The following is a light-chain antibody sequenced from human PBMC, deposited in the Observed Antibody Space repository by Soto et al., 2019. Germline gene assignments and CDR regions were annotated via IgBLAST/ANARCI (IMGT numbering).Light chain of an antibody. V-gene: IGLV2-14*01. CDR3: SSYRRSKTFV. CDR1: SSDVGAYNY. CDR2: EVR. J-gene: IGLJ1*01. Sequence: QSALTQPASVSGSPGQSITISCTGTSSDVGAYNYVSWYQQYPGKAPKVIIFEVRKRPSGVSNRFSGSKSDDTASLTISRLRAEAEADYYCSSYRRSKTFVFGTGAQVPVL.